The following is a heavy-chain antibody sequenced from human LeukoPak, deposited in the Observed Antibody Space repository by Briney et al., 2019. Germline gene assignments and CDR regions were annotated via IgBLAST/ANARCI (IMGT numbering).Heavy chain of an antibody. CDR3: ARLDYYDSSGYLDY. Sequence: SETLSLTRTVSGGSISSSSYYWGWIRQPPGKGLEWIGSIYYSGSTYYNPSLKSRVTISVDTSKNQFSLKLSSVTAADTAVYYCARLDYYDSSGYLDYWGQGTLVTVSS. CDR2: IYYSGST. D-gene: IGHD3-22*01. J-gene: IGHJ4*02. V-gene: IGHV4-39*01. CDR1: GGSISSSSYY.